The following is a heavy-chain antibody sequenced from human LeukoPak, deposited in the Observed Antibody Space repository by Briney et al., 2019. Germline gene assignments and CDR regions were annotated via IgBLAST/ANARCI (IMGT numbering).Heavy chain of an antibody. V-gene: IGHV3-38-3*01. CDR3: AKAGLVRGGALDS. J-gene: IGHJ4*02. CDR1: GFTVSTNE. CDR2: ISGGST. D-gene: IGHD3/OR15-3a*01. Sequence: GGSLRLSCAASGFTVSTNEMSWVRQAPGKGLEWVSSISGGSTYYADSRKGRFTISRDTSKNTLHLQMNSLRVADTAVYYCAKAGLVRGGALDSWGQGTLVTVSS.